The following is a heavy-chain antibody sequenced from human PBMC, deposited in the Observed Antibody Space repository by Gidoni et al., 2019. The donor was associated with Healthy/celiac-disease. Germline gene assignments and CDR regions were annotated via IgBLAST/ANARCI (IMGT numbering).Heavy chain of an antibody. V-gene: IGHV3-23*01. Sequence: EVQLLASGGGLVQPGGSLRLSCAASGFTFSSYAMRWVRQAPGKGLEWVSAIVGSGGSTYYADSLKGRFTISRDNSKNTLYLQMNSLRAEDTAVYYCAKGQLEGGYYYYGMDVWGQGTTVTVSS. CDR3: AKGQLEGGYYYYGMDV. D-gene: IGHD1-1*01. CDR1: GFTFSSYA. J-gene: IGHJ6*02. CDR2: IVGSGGST.